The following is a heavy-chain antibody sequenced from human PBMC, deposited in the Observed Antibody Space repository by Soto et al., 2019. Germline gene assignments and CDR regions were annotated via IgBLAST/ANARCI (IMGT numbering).Heavy chain of an antibody. CDR3: ATKRYYYDSSGPLFV. Sequence: GASVKVSCKVSGYTLTELSMHWVRQAPGKGLEWMGGFDPEDGETIYAKKFQGRVTMTEDTSTDTAYMELSSLRSEDTAVYYCATKRYYYDSSGPLFVWGQGTLVTVSS. J-gene: IGHJ4*02. CDR1: GYTLTELS. D-gene: IGHD3-22*01. CDR2: FDPEDGET. V-gene: IGHV1-24*01.